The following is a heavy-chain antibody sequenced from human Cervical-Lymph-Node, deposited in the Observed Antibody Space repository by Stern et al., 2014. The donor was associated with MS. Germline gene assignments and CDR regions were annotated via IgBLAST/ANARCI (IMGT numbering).Heavy chain of an antibody. CDR2: VSNHNGDT. Sequence: QVQLVQSATEVKKPGASLKVSCKASGYTYTSYGISWVRQAPGQGLEWMGWVSNHNGDTKYAPKFQDRVTMTTDTSTSTAYLEVRRLRSDDTAVYFCTMVGYGVNILDLWGPGTLVTVST. CDR3: TMVGYGVNILDL. D-gene: IGHD4/OR15-4a*01. J-gene: IGHJ5*02. CDR1: GYTYTSYG. V-gene: IGHV1-18*04.